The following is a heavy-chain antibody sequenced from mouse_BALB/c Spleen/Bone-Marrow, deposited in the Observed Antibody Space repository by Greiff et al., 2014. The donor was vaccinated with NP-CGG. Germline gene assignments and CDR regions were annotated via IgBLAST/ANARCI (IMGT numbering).Heavy chain of an antibody. CDR1: GYTFTEYI. V-gene: IGHV1-62-2*01. D-gene: IGHD3-2*02. J-gene: IGHJ3*01. CDR2: FYPGSGSI. CDR3: ARHEDRLRAWFAY. Sequence: VMLVESGAELVKPGASVKLSCKASGYTFTEYIIHWVKQRSGQGLEWIGWFYPGSGSIKYNEKFKDKATLTADKSSSTVYMELNRLTSEDSAVYFCARHEDRLRAWFAYWGQGTLVTVSA.